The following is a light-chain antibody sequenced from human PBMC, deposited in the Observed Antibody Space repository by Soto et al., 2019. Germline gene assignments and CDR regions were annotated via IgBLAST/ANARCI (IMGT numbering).Light chain of an antibody. J-gene: IGLJ2*01. CDR3: QSYDNSLSGSL. Sequence: QSVLTQPPSVSGAPGQRVTISCTGSSSNIGAGYYVHWYQQLPGTAPRLLIYGNTNRPSGVPDRFSGSRSATSASLAITGLQTEDEADYFCQSYDNSLSGSLFGGGTKLTVL. CDR1: SSNIGAGYY. CDR2: GNT. V-gene: IGLV1-40*01.